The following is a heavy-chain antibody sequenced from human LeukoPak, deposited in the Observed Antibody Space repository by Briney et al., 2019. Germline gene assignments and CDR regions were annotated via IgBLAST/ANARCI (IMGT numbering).Heavy chain of an antibody. CDR2: IYYTGST. D-gene: IGHD1-26*01. Sequence: SETLSLTCTVSGGSIRSTSYYWGYIRQPPGKGLEWIGSIYYTGSTYYNPSLKSRVTISVDTSMNQFSLRLSSVTAADTAVYYCARITGSFYFYYYMDVWGKGTTVTVSS. V-gene: IGHV4-39*07. CDR1: GGSIRSTSYY. CDR3: ARITGSFYFYYYMDV. J-gene: IGHJ6*03.